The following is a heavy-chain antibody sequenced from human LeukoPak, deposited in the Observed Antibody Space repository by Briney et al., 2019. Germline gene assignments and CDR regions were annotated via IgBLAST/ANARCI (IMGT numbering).Heavy chain of an antibody. V-gene: IGHV3-23*01. Sequence: GGSLRLSCAASGFTFSSYAMTWVRQAPGKGLEWVSAVSGSGGSIYYADSVKGRFTISRDNAKNSLYLQMNSLRAEDTAVYYCARGKDSGYDWFVGYYYYGMDVWGQGTTVTVSS. CDR2: VSGSGGSI. CDR1: GFTFSSYA. D-gene: IGHD5-12*01. CDR3: ARGKDSGYDWFVGYYYYGMDV. J-gene: IGHJ6*02.